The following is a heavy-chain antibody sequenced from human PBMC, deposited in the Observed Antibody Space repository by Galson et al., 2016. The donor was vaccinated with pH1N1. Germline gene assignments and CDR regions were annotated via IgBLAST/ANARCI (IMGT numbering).Heavy chain of an antibody. D-gene: IGHD3-22*01. J-gene: IGHJ2*01. V-gene: IGHV1-69*13. Sequence: SVKVSCKASGGTFGSYGINWVRQAPGQGLEWMGGIIPIFKTTKYAQNFQGRVTITADESTTTAYMELSSLRSEDTAVYYWAREDYYDTDLSDWYFDLWGRGTLLTVSS. CDR2: IIPIFKTT. CDR1: GGTFGSYG. CDR3: AREDYYDTDLSDWYFDL.